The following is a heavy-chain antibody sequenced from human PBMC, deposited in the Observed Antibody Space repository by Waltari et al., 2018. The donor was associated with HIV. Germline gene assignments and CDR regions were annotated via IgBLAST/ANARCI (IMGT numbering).Heavy chain of an antibody. CDR2: MNPNSGNT. Sequence: QVHLVQSGPEVKRPGASVKISCKAYGYHFINFDVNWVRQAAGQGPEWLGWMNPNSGNTASPYIFEERVTMTRDVSTDTAYLEMSGLTPEDTAIYYCARNSSGKGNRYFYYGLDVWGQGTPVTV. CDR3: ARNSSGKGNRYFYYGLDV. CDR1: GYHFINFD. V-gene: IGHV1-8*02. D-gene: IGHD3-22*01. J-gene: IGHJ6*02.